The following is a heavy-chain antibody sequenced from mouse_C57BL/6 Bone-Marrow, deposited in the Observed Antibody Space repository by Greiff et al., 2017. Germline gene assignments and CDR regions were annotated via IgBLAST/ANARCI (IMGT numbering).Heavy chain of an antibody. D-gene: IGHD1-1*01. CDR3: ARWSSSYAWFTY. V-gene: IGHV1-59*01. Sequence: VQLQQPGAELVRPGTSVKLSCKASGYTFTSYWMHWVKQRPGQGLEWIGVIDPSDSYTNYNQKFKGKATLTVDTSYSPAYMQLIILTSEDSAVYDCARWSSSYAWFTYWGEGTLVTVSA. CDR1: GYTFTSYW. CDR2: IDPSDSYT. J-gene: IGHJ3*01.